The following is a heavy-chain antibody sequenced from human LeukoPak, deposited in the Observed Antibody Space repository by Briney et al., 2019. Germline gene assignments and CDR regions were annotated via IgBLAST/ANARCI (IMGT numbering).Heavy chain of an antibody. CDR2: IYHSGST. D-gene: IGHD4-17*01. J-gene: IGHJ4*02. V-gene: IGHV4-59*01. CDR1: GGSISSYY. Sequence: SETLSLTCTVSGGSISSYYWSWIRQPPGKGLEWIGYIYHSGSTNYNPSLKSRVTISVDTSKNQFSLKLSSVTAADTAVYYCARDSSTVTTRHFDYWGQGTLVTVSS. CDR3: ARDSSTVTTRHFDY.